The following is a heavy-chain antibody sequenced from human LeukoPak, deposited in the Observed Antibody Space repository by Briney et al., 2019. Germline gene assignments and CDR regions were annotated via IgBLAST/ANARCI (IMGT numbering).Heavy chain of an antibody. CDR1: GGSISSYY. CDR3: ARRVQRGPPYFYYYMDV. J-gene: IGHJ6*03. Sequence: PSETLSLTCTVSGGSISSYYWSWIRQPPGKGLEWIGYIYYNGITHYNPSLQSRVTISVDTPKNQFSLKVSSVTAADSAVYYCARRVQRGPPYFYYYMDVWGKGTTVTVSS. CDR2: IYYNGIT. D-gene: IGHD2/OR15-2a*01. V-gene: IGHV4-59*08.